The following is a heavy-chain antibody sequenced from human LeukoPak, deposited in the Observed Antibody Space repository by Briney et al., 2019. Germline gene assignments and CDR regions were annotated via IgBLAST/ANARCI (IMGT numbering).Heavy chain of an antibody. J-gene: IGHJ4*02. Sequence: GGSLSFSCAASGFTFSSYSMNWVRQAPGKGLEWVSSISSSSSYIYYADSVKGRFTISRDNAKNSLYLQMNSLRAEDTAVYYCARDARMTTVTTFDYWGQGTLVTVSS. CDR3: ARDARMTTVTTFDY. CDR1: GFTFSSYS. CDR2: ISSSSSYI. D-gene: IGHD4-17*01. V-gene: IGHV3-21*01.